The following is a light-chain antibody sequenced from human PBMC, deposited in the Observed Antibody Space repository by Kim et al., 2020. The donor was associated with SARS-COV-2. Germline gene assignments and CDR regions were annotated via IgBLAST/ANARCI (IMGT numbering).Light chain of an antibody. CDR2: MDS. CDR3: QVWYTSTARV. V-gene: IGLV3-9*01. CDR1: NIGSKN. Sequence: SYELTQQLSVSVALGQTATITCGGDNIGSKNVHWYQQKPGQAPVLVIYMDSNRPSGIPERFSGSNSGNTATLTISRAQAGDEADYYCQVWYTSTARVFSGRTQLAVL. J-gene: IGLJ3*02.